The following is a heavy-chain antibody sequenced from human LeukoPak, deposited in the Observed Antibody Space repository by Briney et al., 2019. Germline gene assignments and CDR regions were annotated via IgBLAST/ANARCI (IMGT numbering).Heavy chain of an antibody. V-gene: IGHV4-39*01. CDR3: ASQYYDNTGYYYFDY. CDR2: MYYSGST. D-gene: IGHD3-22*01. Sequence: SETLSLTCTVSGGSITGSSYYWGWIRQPPGKGLEWFVRMYYSGSTYYNPSLKSLLTISVDTSKNQLSLKLTSVTAADTAVYYCASQYYDNTGYYYFDYWGQGTLVTVSS. J-gene: IGHJ4*02. CDR1: GGSITGSSYY.